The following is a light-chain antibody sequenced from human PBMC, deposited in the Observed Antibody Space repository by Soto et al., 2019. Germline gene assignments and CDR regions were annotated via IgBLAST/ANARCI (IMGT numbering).Light chain of an antibody. CDR3: QQYGT. CDR2: DAS. V-gene: IGKV1-5*01. Sequence: IQRTQSPSSLSASVGDRVTITCRASQSISSWLAWYQQKPCKASKLLIYDASSLDSGAPLRFSGSGSGTEFTLTISSLQPDEFATYYCQQYGTFGQGTKVDI. CDR1: QSISSW. J-gene: IGKJ1*01.